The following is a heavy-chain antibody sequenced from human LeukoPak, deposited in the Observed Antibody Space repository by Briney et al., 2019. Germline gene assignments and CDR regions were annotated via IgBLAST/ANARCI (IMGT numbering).Heavy chain of an antibody. J-gene: IGHJ3*02. CDR3: AKTLMGASPPFDI. CDR1: GFTFSSYG. D-gene: IGHD1-26*01. CDR2: ISYDGSNK. V-gene: IGHV3-30*18. Sequence: GGSLRLSCAASGFTFSSYGMHWVRQAPGKGLEWVAVISYDGSNKYYADSVKGRFTISRDNSKNTLYLQMNSLRAEDTAVYYCAKTLMGASPPFDIWGQGTMVTVSS.